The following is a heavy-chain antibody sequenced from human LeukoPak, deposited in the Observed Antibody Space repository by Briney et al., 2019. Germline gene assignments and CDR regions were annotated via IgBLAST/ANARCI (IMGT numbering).Heavy chain of an antibody. V-gene: IGHV4-30-4*07. J-gene: IGHJ4*02. CDR2: IYYSGST. Sequence: PSETLSLTCAVSGGSISSGGYSWSWIRQPPGKGLEWIGYIYYSGSTYYNPSLKSRVTISVDTSKNQFSLKLSSVTAADTAVYYCASRGARAFSGADYWGQGTLVTVSS. D-gene: IGHD1-26*01. CDR3: ASRGARAFSGADY. CDR1: GGSISSGGYS.